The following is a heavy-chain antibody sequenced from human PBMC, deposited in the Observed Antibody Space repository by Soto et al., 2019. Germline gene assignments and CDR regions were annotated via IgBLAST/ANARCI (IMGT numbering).Heavy chain of an antibody. J-gene: IGHJ3*02. V-gene: IGHV1-69*02. CDR1: GGTFSSYT. Sequence: SVKVSCKASGGTFSSYTISWVRQAPGQGLEWMGRIIPILGIANYAQKFQGRVTITADKSTSTAYMELSSLRSEDTAVYYCASPRVYGSGSYHDVFDIWGKGTMVTVSS. CDR3: ASPRVYGSGSYHDVFDI. CDR2: IIPILGIA. D-gene: IGHD3-10*01.